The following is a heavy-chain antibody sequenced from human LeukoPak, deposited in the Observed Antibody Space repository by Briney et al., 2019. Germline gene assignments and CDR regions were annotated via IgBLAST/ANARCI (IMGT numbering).Heavy chain of an antibody. CDR3: VKGSKTSRPYYFGF. CDR2: ITGSGDDT. V-gene: IGHV3-23*01. J-gene: IGHJ4*02. CDR1: GFTFSSYA. Sequence: GGSLRLSCAASGFTFSSYAMSWVRQTPEKGLEWVSAITGSGDDTFHADSVKGRFTISRDNSRNTLYLQMNSLRAEDTAVYNCVKGSKTSRPYYFGFWGQGALVTVSS.